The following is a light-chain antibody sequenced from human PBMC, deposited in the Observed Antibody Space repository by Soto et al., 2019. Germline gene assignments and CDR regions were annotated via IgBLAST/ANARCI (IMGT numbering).Light chain of an antibody. Sequence: QLTQSPASLSASVGARVTITCRASQGLSSYLAWYQQKPGKAPKLLIYAASTLQSGVPSRFSVIEYGTDGTINLRSLQPEDGGTYYGQQVNHYPLTFGGGTKVDNK. CDR3: QQVNHYPLT. CDR2: AAS. V-gene: IGKV1-9*01. CDR1: QGLSSY. J-gene: IGKJ4*01.